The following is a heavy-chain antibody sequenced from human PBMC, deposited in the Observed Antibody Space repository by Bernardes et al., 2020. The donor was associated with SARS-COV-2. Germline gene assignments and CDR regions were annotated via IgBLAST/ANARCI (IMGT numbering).Heavy chain of an antibody. Sequence: GGSLRLSCVASGFTLSRYGMHWVRQAPGKGLEWMTFISYEGSIKYYAEPVKGRFTISRDISKNTLYLQMNSLRAEDTAVYYCATTPQYEYTRVFDFWGQGTLVTVSS. D-gene: IGHD2-15*01. CDR1: GFTLSRYG. V-gene: IGHV3-30*03. CDR2: ISYEGSIK. CDR3: ATTPQYEYTRVFDF. J-gene: IGHJ4*02.